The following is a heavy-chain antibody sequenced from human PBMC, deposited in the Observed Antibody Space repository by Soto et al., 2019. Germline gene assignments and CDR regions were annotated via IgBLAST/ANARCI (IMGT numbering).Heavy chain of an antibody. CDR1: GGSFNDGAYY. CDR3: ARYLGAFYDTNGYPYFDY. V-gene: IGHV4-61*08. CDR2: VGHTGRA. Sequence: PSETLSLTCTVSGGSFNDGAYYWSWIRQPPGKELEWIGLVGHTGRATYSPSLKSRLTISLDTPKNQFSLKVNSVTAADTAIYYFARYLGAFYDTNGYPYFDYWGQGTQVTVSS. D-gene: IGHD3-22*01. J-gene: IGHJ4*02.